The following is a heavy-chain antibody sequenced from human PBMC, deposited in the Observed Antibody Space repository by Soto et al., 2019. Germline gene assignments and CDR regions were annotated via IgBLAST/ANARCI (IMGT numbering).Heavy chain of an antibody. CDR2: IYYSGST. D-gene: IGHD4-17*01. CDR3: ARRYGASFDY. J-gene: IGHJ4*02. V-gene: IGHV4-59*01. Sequence: SETLSRTCTVSGGSISSYYWSWIRQPPGKGLEWIGYIYYSGSTNYNPSLKSRVTISVDTSKNQFSLKLSSVTAADTAVYYCARRYGASFDYWGQGTLVTVSS. CDR1: GGSISSYY.